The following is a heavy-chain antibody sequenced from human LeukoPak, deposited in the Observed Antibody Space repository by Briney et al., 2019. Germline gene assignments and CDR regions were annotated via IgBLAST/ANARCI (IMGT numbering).Heavy chain of an antibody. CDR3: AKTTIVRGVTPVDV. V-gene: IGHV3-23*01. CDR1: GFTFSSYW. Sequence: GGSLRLSCAASGFTFSSYWMSWVRQAPGKGLEWVSAISGSGGSTYYADSVKGRFTISRDNSKNTLYLQMNSLRAEDTAVYYCAKTTIVRGVTPVDVWGQGTTVTVS. D-gene: IGHD3-10*01. J-gene: IGHJ6*02. CDR2: ISGSGGST.